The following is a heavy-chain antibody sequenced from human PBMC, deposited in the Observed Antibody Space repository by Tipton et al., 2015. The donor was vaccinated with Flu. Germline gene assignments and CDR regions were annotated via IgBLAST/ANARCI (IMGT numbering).Heavy chain of an antibody. V-gene: IGHV4-34*01. CDR2: INHSGST. D-gene: IGHD3-16*01. CDR1: GGSFSGYY. Sequence: GLVKPSETLSLTCAVYGGSFSGYYWRWIRQPPGKGLEWIGEINHSGSTNYNPSLKSRVTISVDTSKNQFSLKLSSVTAADTAGYYCASRGPRTTGPWYYDGGSAVDDYYYGMDGGGQGP. J-gene: IGHJ6*02. CDR3: ASRGPRTTGPWYYDGGSAVDDYYYGMDG.